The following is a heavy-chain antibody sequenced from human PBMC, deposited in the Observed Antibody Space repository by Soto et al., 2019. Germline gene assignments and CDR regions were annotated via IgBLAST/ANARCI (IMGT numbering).Heavy chain of an antibody. D-gene: IGHD3-22*01. V-gene: IGHV3-23*01. CDR1: GFTFSSYA. CDR2: ISGSGGST. J-gene: IGHJ4*02. CDR3: AKDRGSGYYYDYFDY. Sequence: GGSLRLSCAASGFTFSSYAMSWVRQAPGKGLEWVSAISGSGGSTYYADSVKGRFTISRDNSKSTLYLQMNSLRAEDTAVYYCAKDRGSGYYYDYFDYWGQGTLVTVSS.